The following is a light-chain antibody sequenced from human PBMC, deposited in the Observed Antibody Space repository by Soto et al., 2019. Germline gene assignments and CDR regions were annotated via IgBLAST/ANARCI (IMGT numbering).Light chain of an antibody. CDR1: QSVTSSY. CDR3: QKYGSSPTK. V-gene: IGKV3-20*01. J-gene: IGKJ1*01. Sequence: EIVLTHSPGTLSLSPGERSTLSCMASQSVTSSYLAWWQQKPGQAPRLLIYGASSRATGIPDRFSGSGSGTDFTLTISRLEPEDFAVYFCQKYGSSPTKFGQGTKVDIK. CDR2: GAS.